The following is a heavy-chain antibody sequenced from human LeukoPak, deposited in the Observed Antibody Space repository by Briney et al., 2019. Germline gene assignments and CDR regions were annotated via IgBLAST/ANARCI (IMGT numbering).Heavy chain of an antibody. Sequence: PSETLSLTCTVSGGSISSYYWSWIRQPAGKGLEWIGRIYTSGSTNYNPSLKSRVTMSVDTSENQFSLKLSSVTAADTAVYYCARGCVISWPYWYFDHWGRGTLVTVSS. CDR3: ARGCVISWPYWYFDH. V-gene: IGHV4-4*07. CDR1: GGSISSYY. CDR2: IYTSGST. J-gene: IGHJ2*01. D-gene: IGHD6-13*01.